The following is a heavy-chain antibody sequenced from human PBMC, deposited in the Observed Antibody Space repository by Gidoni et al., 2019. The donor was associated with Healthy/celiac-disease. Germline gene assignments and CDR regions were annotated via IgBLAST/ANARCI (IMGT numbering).Heavy chain of an antibody. Sequence: EVQLVESGGGLVKPGGSLTLSCAASGFTFSSYSMNWVRQAPGKGLEWVSSISSSGSYIYYADAVKGRFTISRDNAKNSLYLQMNSLRAEDTAVYYCAREGGLLGYCTNGVCHSGYWGQGTLVTVSS. J-gene: IGHJ4*02. CDR3: AREGGLLGYCTNGVCHSGY. CDR1: GFTFSSYS. V-gene: IGHV3-21*01. D-gene: IGHD2-8*01. CDR2: ISSSGSYI.